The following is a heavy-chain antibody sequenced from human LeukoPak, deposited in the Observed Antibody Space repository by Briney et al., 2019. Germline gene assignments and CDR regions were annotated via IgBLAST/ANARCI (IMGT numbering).Heavy chain of an antibody. Sequence: ASVKVSCKTSGYTFTGYYMHWVRQAPGQGLEWMGWINPNSGGTNYAQKFQGRVTMTRDTSISTAYMELSRLRSDDTAVYYCARRTALEQYFDYWGQGTLVTVSS. V-gene: IGHV1-2*02. CDR2: INPNSGGT. CDR1: GYTFTGYY. CDR3: ARRTALEQYFDY. J-gene: IGHJ4*02. D-gene: IGHD1/OR15-1a*01.